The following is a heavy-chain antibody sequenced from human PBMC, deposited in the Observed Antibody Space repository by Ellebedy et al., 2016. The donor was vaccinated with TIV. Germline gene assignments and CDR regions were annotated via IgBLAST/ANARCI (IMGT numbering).Heavy chain of an antibody. CDR2: ISASSSTI. J-gene: IGHJ4*02. V-gene: IGHV3-48*01. D-gene: IGHD7-27*01. CDR3: TTTGDLRYPFYFDY. Sequence: GESLKISCAASGFNFNTYSMNWVRQAPGKGLEWVSYISASSSTIYYADSVKGRFTISRDDSKNTLYLQMNSLKTEDTALYYCTTTGDLRYPFYFDYWGQGALVTVSS. CDR1: GFNFNTYS.